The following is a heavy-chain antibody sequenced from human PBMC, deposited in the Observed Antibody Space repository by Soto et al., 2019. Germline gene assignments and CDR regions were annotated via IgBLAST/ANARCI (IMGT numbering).Heavy chain of an antibody. Sequence: ASVKVSCKASGYTFTSYARHWVRQAHGQRLEWMGWINAGNGNTKYSQKFQGRVTITRDTSASTAYMELSSLRSEDTAVYYCASSAISNYYYGMDVWGQGTTVTVS. V-gene: IGHV1-3*01. J-gene: IGHJ6*02. CDR2: INAGNGNT. CDR1: GYTFTSYA. CDR3: ASSAISNYYYGMDV. D-gene: IGHD3-10*01.